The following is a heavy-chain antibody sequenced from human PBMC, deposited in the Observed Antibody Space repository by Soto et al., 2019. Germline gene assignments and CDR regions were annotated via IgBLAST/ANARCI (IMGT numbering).Heavy chain of an antibody. Sequence: GGSLRLSCAASGFTFSSYAMSWVRQAPGKGLEWVSAISGSGGSTYYAESVKGRFTISRDNSKNTLYLQMNSLRAEDTAVYYCAKDIADRPKRRTFAPWGQWTLVTVSS. V-gene: IGHV3-23*01. D-gene: IGHD6-6*01. CDR2: ISGSGGST. J-gene: IGHJ5*02. CDR3: AKDIADRPKRRTFAP. CDR1: GFTFSSYA.